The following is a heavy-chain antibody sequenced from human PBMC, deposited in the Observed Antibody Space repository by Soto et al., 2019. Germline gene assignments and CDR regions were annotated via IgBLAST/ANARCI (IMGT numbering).Heavy chain of an antibody. CDR3: ARETYYDFWSGYYTDYYYYYGMDV. CDR2: ISSSSSYI. D-gene: IGHD3-3*01. J-gene: IGHJ6*02. V-gene: IGHV3-21*01. CDR1: GFTFSSYS. Sequence: EVQLVESGGGLVKPGGSLRLSCAASGFTFSSYSMNWVRQATGKGLEWVSSISSSSSYIYYADSVKGRFTISRDNAKNSLYLQMNSLRAEDTAVYYCARETYYDFWSGYYTDYYYYYGMDVWGQGTTVTVSS.